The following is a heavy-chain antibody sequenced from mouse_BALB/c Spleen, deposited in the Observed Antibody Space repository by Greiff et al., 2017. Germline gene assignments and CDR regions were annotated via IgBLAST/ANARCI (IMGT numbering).Heavy chain of an antibody. Sequence: QVQLKESGAELAKPGASVKMSCKASGYTFTSYWMHWVKQRPGQGLEWIGYINPSTGYTEYNQKFKDKATLTADKSSSTAYMQLSSLTSEDSAVYYCARGSGYLDAMDYWGQGTSVTVSS. J-gene: IGHJ4*01. V-gene: IGHV1-7*01. CDR3: ARGSGYLDAMDY. CDR2: INPSTGYT. CDR1: GYTFTSYW. D-gene: IGHD3-1*01.